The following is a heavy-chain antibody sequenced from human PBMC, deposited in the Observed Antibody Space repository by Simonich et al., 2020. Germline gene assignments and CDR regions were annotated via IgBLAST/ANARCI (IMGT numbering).Heavy chain of an antibody. CDR2: ISGSGGST. D-gene: IGHD1-7*01. Sequence: EVQLLESGGGLVQPGGSLRLSCAASGFTFSSYAMSWVRQAPGKGRGWVAAISGSGGSTYYADSVKGRFTISRDNSKNTLYLQMNSLRAEDTAVYYCAKRSGVSITGTFDYWGQGTLVTVSS. CDR1: GFTFSSYA. CDR3: AKRSGVSITGTFDY. V-gene: IGHV3-23*01. J-gene: IGHJ4*02.